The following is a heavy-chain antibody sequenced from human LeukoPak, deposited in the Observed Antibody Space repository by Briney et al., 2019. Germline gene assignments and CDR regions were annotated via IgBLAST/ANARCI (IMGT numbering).Heavy chain of an antibody. Sequence: PSETLSLTCIVSGGSISSSSYYWGWIRQPPGKGLEWIGSIYYSGRTYYNPSLKSRVTISVDTSKNQFSLKLSSVTAADTAVYYCARRAVRGVSAFDIWGQGTMVTVSS. V-gene: IGHV4-39*07. J-gene: IGHJ3*02. CDR2: IYYSGRT. D-gene: IGHD3-10*01. CDR3: ARRAVRGVSAFDI. CDR1: GGSISSSSYY.